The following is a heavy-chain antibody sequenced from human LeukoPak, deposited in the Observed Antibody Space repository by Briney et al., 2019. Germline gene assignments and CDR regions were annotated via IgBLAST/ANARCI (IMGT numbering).Heavy chain of an antibody. CDR3: ARGPRK. Sequence: SETLSLTCAVSGGSITVGTWWTWVRQPPGQGLEWIGEVYYSGSPNYNSSLKSRVTISLDKTKNQFLLNLTSVTAADTAVYYCARGPRKWGQGTMVTVSS. CDR1: GGSITVGTW. J-gene: IGHJ3*01. CDR2: VYYSGSP. V-gene: IGHV4-4*02.